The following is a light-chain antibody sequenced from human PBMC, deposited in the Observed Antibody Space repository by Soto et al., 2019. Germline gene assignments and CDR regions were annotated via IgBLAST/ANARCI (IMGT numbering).Light chain of an antibody. Sequence: DIQMTQSPSTLSASVGDRVTITCRASQSISSWLAWYQQKPGKAPNILIYSASPLESGVPSRFSGSGSGTEFTLTISSLQPDDFATYYCQQYNDYPVTFGGGTKVEIK. CDR3: QQYNDYPVT. CDR2: SAS. CDR1: QSISSW. V-gene: IGKV1-5*03. J-gene: IGKJ4*01.